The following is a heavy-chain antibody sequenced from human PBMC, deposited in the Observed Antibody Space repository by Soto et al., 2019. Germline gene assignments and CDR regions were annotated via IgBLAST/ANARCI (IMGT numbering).Heavy chain of an antibody. J-gene: IGHJ4*02. V-gene: IGHV4-31*03. CDR3: ARDIADYDSSGYIDY. CDR1: GGSISSGGYY. D-gene: IGHD3-22*01. CDR2: IYYSGST. Sequence: SETLSLTCTVSGGSISSGGYYWSWIRQHPGKGLEWIGYIYYSGSTYYNPSLKSRVTISVDTSKNQFSLKLSSVTAADTAVYYCARDIADYDSSGYIDYWGQGTLVTVSS.